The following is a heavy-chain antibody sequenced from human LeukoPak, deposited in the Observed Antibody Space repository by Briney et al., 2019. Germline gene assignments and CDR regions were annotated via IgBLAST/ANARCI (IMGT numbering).Heavy chain of an antibody. D-gene: IGHD5-24*01. J-gene: IGHJ4*02. CDR3: ARAEMATSPDY. CDR1: GGSISSGDYY. V-gene: IGHV4-30-4*01. Sequence: SETLSLTCTVSGGSISSGDYYWSWVRQPPGKGLEWIGYVYYSGSTYYNPSLKSRVTISVDTSKNQFSLKLSSVTAADTAVYYCARAEMATSPDYWGQGTLVTVSS. CDR2: VYYSGST.